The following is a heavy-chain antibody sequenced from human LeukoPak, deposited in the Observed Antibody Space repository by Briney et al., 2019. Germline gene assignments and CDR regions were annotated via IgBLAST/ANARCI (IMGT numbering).Heavy chain of an antibody. CDR1: GGTFSSYA. CDR3: ASGFPRPTRGFYFDY. J-gene: IGHJ4*02. CDR2: IIPIFDTA. Sequence: ASVKVSCKASGGTFSSYAISWVRQAPGQGLEWMGGIIPIFDTANYAQKFQGRVTITTDESTSTAYMELSSLRSEDTAVYYCASGFPRPTRGFYFDYWGQGTLVTVSS. V-gene: IGHV1-69*05. D-gene: IGHD2-15*01.